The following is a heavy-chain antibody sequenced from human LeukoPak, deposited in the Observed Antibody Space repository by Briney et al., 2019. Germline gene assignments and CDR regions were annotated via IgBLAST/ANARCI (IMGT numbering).Heavy chain of an antibody. D-gene: IGHD2-2*01. Sequence: ASVKVSCKVSGYTLTELSMHWVRQAPGKGLEWRGGFDPEDGETSYAQKFQGRVTMTRDTSTSTVYMELSSLRSEDTTVYYCAREPLGPYCSSTSCRQHFDYWGQGTLVTVSS. CDR2: FDPEDGET. CDR1: GYTLTELS. J-gene: IGHJ4*02. V-gene: IGHV1-24*01. CDR3: AREPLGPYCSSTSCRQHFDY.